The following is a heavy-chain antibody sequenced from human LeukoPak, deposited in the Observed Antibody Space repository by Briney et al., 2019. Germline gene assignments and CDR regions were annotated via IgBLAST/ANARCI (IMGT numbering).Heavy chain of an antibody. CDR1: GGSISSYY. CDR3: ASSHYYGSGSYYNYPFDI. Sequence: SETLSLTCTVSGGSISSYYWSWIRQPPGKGLEWIGYIYYSGSTNYNPSLKSRVTISVDTSKNQFSLKLSSVTAADTAVYYCASSHYYGSGSYYNYPFDIWGQGTMVTVSS. V-gene: IGHV4-59*12. CDR2: IYYSGST. D-gene: IGHD3-10*01. J-gene: IGHJ3*02.